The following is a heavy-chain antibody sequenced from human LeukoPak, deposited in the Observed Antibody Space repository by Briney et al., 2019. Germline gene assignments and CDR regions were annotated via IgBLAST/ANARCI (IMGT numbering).Heavy chain of an antibody. CDR2: IHWDGGST. D-gene: IGHD3-10*01. Sequence: GGSLRLSCAASGFTFDEYAMHWVRQPAGRGLEGVSLIHWDGGSTYYADSVRGRFTISRDSRKNSLYLQMNGLRAEDTALYYCAKSGSRKDHYFHYMDVWGKGTTVTVSS. CDR3: AKSGSRKDHYFHYMDV. J-gene: IGHJ6*03. CDR1: GFTFDEYA. V-gene: IGHV3-43D*03.